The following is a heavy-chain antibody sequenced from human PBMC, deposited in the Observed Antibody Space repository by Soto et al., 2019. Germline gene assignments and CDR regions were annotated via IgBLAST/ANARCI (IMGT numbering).Heavy chain of an antibody. D-gene: IGHD3-22*01. Sequence: GGSLRLSCAASGFTFSNYAMSWVRQAPGRGPEWISTISASGGRTYYADSVRGRFTISRDNSKNTVYLQMNSLRVEDTAVYYCARAISNYYDTTGYLDPAAEYWGQGT. CDR3: ARAISNYYDTTGYLDPAAEY. J-gene: IGHJ4*02. CDR1: GFTFSNYA. V-gene: IGHV3-23*01. CDR2: ISASGGRT.